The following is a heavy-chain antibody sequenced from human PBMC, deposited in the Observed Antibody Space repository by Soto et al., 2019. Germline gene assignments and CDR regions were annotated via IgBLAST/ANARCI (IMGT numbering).Heavy chain of an antibody. J-gene: IGHJ5*02. CDR2: ISPRSGST. CDR3: TKKGGGPFPFDP. V-gene: IGHV1-2*02. D-gene: IGHD3-16*01. Sequence: ASVKVSCKASGYNFIYYYNHWLRQAPGQGLEWMGWISPRSGSTNYAQKFLGRVTITSDTSTSTAYMELTSLRSDDTAVYYCTKKGGGPFPFDPWGQGTRVTVSS. CDR1: GYNFIYYY.